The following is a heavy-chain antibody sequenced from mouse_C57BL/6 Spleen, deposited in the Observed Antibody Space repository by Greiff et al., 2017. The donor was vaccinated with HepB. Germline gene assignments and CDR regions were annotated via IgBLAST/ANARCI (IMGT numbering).Heavy chain of an antibody. V-gene: IGHV5-17*01. J-gene: IGHJ1*03. D-gene: IGHD4-1*01. CDR1: GFTFSDYG. CDR3: ARSGTWWYFDV. CDR2: ISSGSSTI. Sequence: EVQLQESGGGLVKPGGSLKLSCPASGFTFSDYGMHWVRQAPEKGLEWVAYISSGSSTIYYADTVKGRFTISRDNAKNTLFLQMTSLRSEDTAMYYCARSGTWWYFDVWGTGTTVTVSS.